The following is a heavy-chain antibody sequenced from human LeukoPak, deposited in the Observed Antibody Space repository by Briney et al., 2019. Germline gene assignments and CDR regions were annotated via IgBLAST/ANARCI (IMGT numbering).Heavy chain of an antibody. CDR3: AGSFQH. J-gene: IGHJ1*01. CDR1: GFTFSSYT. CDR2: ISAGGATM. V-gene: IGHV3-48*02. Sequence: GGSLRLSCAASGFTFSSYTMNWVRQAPGKGLEWVSYISAGGATMYYADSVNGRFTISRDNAKNSLYLQMSSLRDEDTAVYYCAGSFQHWGQGTLVTVSS.